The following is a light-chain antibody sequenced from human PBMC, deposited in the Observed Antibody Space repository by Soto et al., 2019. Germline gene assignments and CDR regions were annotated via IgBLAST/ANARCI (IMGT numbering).Light chain of an antibody. Sequence: QSVMTQPPSVSAAPGQKVTISCSGSSSNIGGNSVSWYQQLPGTAPKLLIYDDNKRPSGIPDRFSGSKSGTSATLGITGFRNGDEADYYWGSWDSSLSAYVFGPGTKLTVL. V-gene: IGLV1-51*01. CDR3: GSWDSSLSAYV. CDR1: SSNIGGNS. CDR2: DDN. J-gene: IGLJ1*01.